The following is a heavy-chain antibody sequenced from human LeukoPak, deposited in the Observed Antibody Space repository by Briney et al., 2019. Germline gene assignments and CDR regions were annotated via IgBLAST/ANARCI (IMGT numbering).Heavy chain of an antibody. D-gene: IGHD3-22*01. CDR3: AREPDDSSGYELSLDY. CDR2: INPSGGST. J-gene: IGHJ4*02. V-gene: IGHV1-46*01. Sequence: EASVKVSCKASGYTFTGYYMHWVRQAPGQGLEWMGIINPSGGSTSYAQKFQGRVTMTRDTSTSTVYMELSSLRSEDTAVYYCAREPDDSSGYELSLDYWGQGTLVTVSS. CDR1: GYTFTGYY.